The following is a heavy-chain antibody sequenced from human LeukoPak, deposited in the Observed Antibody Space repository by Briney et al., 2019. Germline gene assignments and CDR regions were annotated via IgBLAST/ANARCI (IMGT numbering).Heavy chain of an antibody. CDR2: IAFDGRRK. CDR1: GFTFSSFG. Sequence: GGSLGLSCAASGFTFSSFGMHWVRQAPGKGLEWVAAIAFDGRRKFYTNSVKGRFTISRDNSNNILFLQMSDLRTEDTALYYCARDRLYTGYDPVLDLWGQGTPVTVSS. V-gene: IGHV3-30*19. D-gene: IGHD5-12*01. J-gene: IGHJ5*02. CDR3: ARDRLYTGYDPVLDL.